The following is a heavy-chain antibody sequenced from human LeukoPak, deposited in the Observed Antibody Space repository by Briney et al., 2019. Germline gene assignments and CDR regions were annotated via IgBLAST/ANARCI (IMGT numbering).Heavy chain of an antibody. V-gene: IGHV3-7*01. CDR1: RFTFSSYW. D-gene: IGHD6-13*01. Sequence: GGSLRLSCAASRFTFSSYWMSWVRQAPGKGLEWVANIKHDGSEKYSVDSVKGRFTISRDNAKNSLYLQVNSLRAEDTAVYYCARGRGNSSSWYFDYWGQGTLATVSS. CDR3: ARGRGNSSSWYFDY. J-gene: IGHJ4*02. CDR2: IKHDGSEK.